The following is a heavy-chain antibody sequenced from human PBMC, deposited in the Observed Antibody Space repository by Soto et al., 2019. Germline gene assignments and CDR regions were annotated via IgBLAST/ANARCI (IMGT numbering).Heavy chain of an antibody. V-gene: IGHV4-4*02. D-gene: IGHD4-17*01. CDR2: IYHSGST. J-gene: IGHJ4*02. CDR1: GGSISSSNW. CDR3: ASLSMTTVTSLDD. Sequence: SETLSLTCAVSGGSISSSNWWSWVRQPPGKGLEWIGEIYHSGSTNYNPSLKSRVTISVDKSKNQFSLKLSSVTAADTAVYYCASLSMTTVTSLDDWGQGTLVTVSS.